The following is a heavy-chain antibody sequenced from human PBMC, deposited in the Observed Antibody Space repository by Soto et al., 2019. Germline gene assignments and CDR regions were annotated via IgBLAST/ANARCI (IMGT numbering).Heavy chain of an antibody. J-gene: IGHJ6*03. CDR3: ARDHLLWFGELFYYYYYMYV. D-gene: IGHD3-10*01. Sequence: GGSLRLSCAASGFTFSSYSMNWVRQGPGKGLEWVSYISSSSSTIYYADSVKGRFTISRDNAKNSLYLQMNSLRAEDTAVYYCARDHLLWFGELFYYYYYMYVWGKGTTVTVSS. CDR1: GFTFSSYS. V-gene: IGHV3-48*01. CDR2: ISSSSSTI.